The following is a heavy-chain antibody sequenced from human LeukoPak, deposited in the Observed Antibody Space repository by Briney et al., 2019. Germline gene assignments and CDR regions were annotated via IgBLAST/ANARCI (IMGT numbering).Heavy chain of an antibody. CDR2: ISVDGSDK. J-gene: IGHJ4*02. D-gene: IGHD2-2*02. CDR1: GFSFSTYG. CDR3: ARACSTTCYTTPDY. V-gene: IGHV3-30*03. Sequence: GRSLRLSCAASGFSFSTYGMHWVRQAPGNGLEWVAVISVDGSDKYYPDSVKRRFTISRDNSKNTLYLQMNSLRPEDPAVYYCARACSTTCYTTPDYWGQGTLVTVSS.